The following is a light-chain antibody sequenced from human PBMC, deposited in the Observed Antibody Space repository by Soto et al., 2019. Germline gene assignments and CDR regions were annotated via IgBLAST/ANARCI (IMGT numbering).Light chain of an antibody. CDR2: KAS. Sequence: DIQMTQSPSTLSASVGDRVTITCRASQSISSWLAWYQQKPGKAPKLLIYKASSLQTGVPSRFSGSGSGTEFTLPISSLQPDDFATYYCQQSDSRWTFGQGTKVEIK. J-gene: IGKJ1*01. CDR3: QQSDSRWT. V-gene: IGKV1-5*03. CDR1: QSISSW.